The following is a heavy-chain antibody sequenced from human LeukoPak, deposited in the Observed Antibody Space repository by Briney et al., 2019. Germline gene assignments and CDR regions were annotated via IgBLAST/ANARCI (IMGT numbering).Heavy chain of an antibody. D-gene: IGHD6-6*01. Sequence: PPETLSLTCTVSGGSISSSSYYWGWIRQPPGKGLEWIGSIYYSGSTYYNPSLKSRVTLSVDTSKNQFSLKLSSVTAADTAVYYCARHGGIAARWRFDYWGQGTLVTVSS. CDR1: GGSISSSSYY. CDR3: ARHGGIAARWRFDY. V-gene: IGHV4-39*01. J-gene: IGHJ4*02. CDR2: IYYSGST.